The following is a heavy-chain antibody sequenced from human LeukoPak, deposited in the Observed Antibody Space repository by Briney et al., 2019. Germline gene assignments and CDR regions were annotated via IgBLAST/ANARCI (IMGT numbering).Heavy chain of an antibody. D-gene: IGHD1-14*01. CDR2: TYYNGIT. CDR1: EFNVSSNY. J-gene: IGHJ4*02. CDR3: ARHAFRSQYNPNDL. Sequence: GGSLRLSCTASEFNVSSNYISWIRQAPGGRLEWLSVTYYNGITFYSDSVKGRFTISRDTSKNTVYLQMNSLRGEDTAMYYCARHAFRSQYNPNDLWGQGTLVTVSS. V-gene: IGHV3-66*04.